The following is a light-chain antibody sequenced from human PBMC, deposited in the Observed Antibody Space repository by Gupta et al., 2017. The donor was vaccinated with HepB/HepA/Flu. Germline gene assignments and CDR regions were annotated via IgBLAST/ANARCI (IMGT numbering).Light chain of an antibody. J-gene: IGKJ4*01. CDR1: QDISNY. CDR3: QQDDNLPLT. CDR2: DAS. V-gene: IGKV1-33*01. Sequence: DIQMTQSPSSLSASVGDRVTITCQASQDISNYLHWYQQKPGKAPKLLIYDASNLETGVPSRFSGSGSGTDFTFTISSLQPEDIATYYCQQDDNLPLTFGGGTKVEIK.